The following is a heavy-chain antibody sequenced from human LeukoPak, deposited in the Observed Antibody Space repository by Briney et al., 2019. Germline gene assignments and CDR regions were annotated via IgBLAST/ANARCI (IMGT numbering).Heavy chain of an antibody. Sequence: GGSLRLSCAASGFTFSSYGMHWVRQAPGKGLEWVAVISYDGSNKYYADSVKGRFTISRDNSKNTLYLQMNSLRAEDTAVYYCAQGGSSSSWYGWFDPWGQGTLVTVSS. CDR1: GFTFSSYG. D-gene: IGHD6-13*01. V-gene: IGHV3-30*18. CDR3: AQGGSSSSWYGWFDP. J-gene: IGHJ5*02. CDR2: ISYDGSNK.